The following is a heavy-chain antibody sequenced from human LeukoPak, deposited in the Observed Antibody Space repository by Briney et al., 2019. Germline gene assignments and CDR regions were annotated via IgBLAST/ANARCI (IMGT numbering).Heavy chain of an antibody. Sequence: GGSLRLSCAASGFTFSSYAMSWVRQAPGKGLEWVSAISGSGGSTYYADSVKGRFTISRDNSKNTLYLLMNSLRAEDTAVYYCAKDPTYCSGGSCYSGDYWGQGTLVTVSS. CDR3: AKDPTYCSGGSCYSGDY. CDR1: GFTFSSYA. CDR2: ISGSGGST. D-gene: IGHD2-15*01. V-gene: IGHV3-23*01. J-gene: IGHJ4*02.